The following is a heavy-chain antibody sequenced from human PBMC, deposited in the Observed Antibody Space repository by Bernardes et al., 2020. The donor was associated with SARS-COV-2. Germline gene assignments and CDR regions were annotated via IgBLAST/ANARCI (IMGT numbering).Heavy chain of an antibody. J-gene: IGHJ4*02. CDR3: ARAPGEVLRYFDWLYHFDS. V-gene: IGHV4-59*01. Sequence: SETLSLTCTVSGGSISSYFWSWIRQPPGKGLEWIAYIYNSGSTNYNPSLKSRVTISVDTSKNQFSLKLSSVTAADTAGYYCARAPGEVLRYFDWLYHFDSWGQGILVTVSS. D-gene: IGHD3-9*01. CDR1: GGSISSYF. CDR2: IYNSGST.